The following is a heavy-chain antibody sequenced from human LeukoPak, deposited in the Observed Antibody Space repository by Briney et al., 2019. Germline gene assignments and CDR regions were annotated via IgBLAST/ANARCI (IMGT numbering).Heavy chain of an antibody. Sequence: TSSETLSLTCTVSGGSINSNYWSWIRQPPGKGLEWIGYIYYSGSTNYNPSLKSRVTISVDTSKNQFSLKLSSVTAADTAVYYCARDSSVFKYWGQGTLVAVSS. D-gene: IGHD3-22*01. CDR1: GGSINSNY. J-gene: IGHJ4*02. V-gene: IGHV4-59*01. CDR3: ARDSSVFKY. CDR2: IYYSGST.